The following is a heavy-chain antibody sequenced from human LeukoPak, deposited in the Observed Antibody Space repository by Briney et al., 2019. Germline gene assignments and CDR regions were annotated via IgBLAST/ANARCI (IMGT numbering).Heavy chain of an antibody. J-gene: IGHJ6*03. CDR1: GFTFDDYA. CDR2: ISWNSGNI. Sequence: GGSLRLSCAASGFTFDDYAMHWVRQAPGKGLEWVSGISWNSGNIGYADSVKGRFTISRDNAKNSLYLQMNSLRAEDTALYYCARVGNWNGLGDYYYYMDVWGKGTTVTVSS. V-gene: IGHV3-9*01. CDR3: ARVGNWNGLGDYYYYMDV. D-gene: IGHD1-1*01.